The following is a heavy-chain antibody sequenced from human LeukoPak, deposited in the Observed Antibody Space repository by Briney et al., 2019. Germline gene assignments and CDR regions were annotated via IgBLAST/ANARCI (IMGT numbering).Heavy chain of an antibody. J-gene: IGHJ5*02. CDR1: GYTFTSYD. D-gene: IGHD6-13*01. CDR2: MNPNSGNT. Sequence: ASVKVSCKASGYTFTSYDINWVRQATGQGLEWMGWMNPNSGNTGYAQKFQGRVTITRNTSISTAYMELSSLRSEDTAVYYCARRVPFRIAATGFDPWGQGTLVTVSS. V-gene: IGHV1-8*03. CDR3: ARRVPFRIAATGFDP.